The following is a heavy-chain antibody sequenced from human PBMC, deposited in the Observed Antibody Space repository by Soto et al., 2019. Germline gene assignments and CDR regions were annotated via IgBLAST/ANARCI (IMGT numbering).Heavy chain of an antibody. Sequence: PGGSLRLSCAASGFTFSSYSMNLVRQAPGKGLEWVSSISSSSSYIYYADSVKGRFTISRDNAKNSLYLQMNSLRAEDTAVYYCARDIYDSSGYQKYWGQGTLVTVSS. J-gene: IGHJ4*02. CDR1: GFTFSSYS. CDR3: ARDIYDSSGYQKY. V-gene: IGHV3-21*01. CDR2: ISSSSSYI. D-gene: IGHD3-22*01.